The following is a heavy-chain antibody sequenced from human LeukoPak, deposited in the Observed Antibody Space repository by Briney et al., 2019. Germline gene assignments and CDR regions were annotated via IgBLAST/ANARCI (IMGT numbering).Heavy chain of an antibody. CDR1: GASISSYY. V-gene: IGHV4-4*07. Sequence: SETLSLTCTVSGASISSYYWSWIRQPAGKGLEWIGRLYISGSTNYNPSLKSRVTMSVDTSKNQFSLNLNSLTAADTAVYYCARSVRTILDYWGQGTLVTVSS. J-gene: IGHJ4*02. CDR2: LYISGST. D-gene: IGHD3-3*01. CDR3: ARSVRTILDY.